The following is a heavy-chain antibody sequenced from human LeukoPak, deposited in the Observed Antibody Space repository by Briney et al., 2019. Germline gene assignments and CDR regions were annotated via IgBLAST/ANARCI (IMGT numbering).Heavy chain of an antibody. CDR1: GFTFSSYA. J-gene: IGHJ4*02. CDR3: AKTYDSSGYDY. V-gene: IGHV3-30-3*02. Sequence: GRSLRLSCAASGFTFSSYAMHWVRQAPGKGLEWVAVISYDGSNKYYAGSVKGRFTISRDNSKNTLYLQMNSLRAEDTAVYYCAKTYDSSGYDYWGQGTLVTVSS. D-gene: IGHD3-22*01. CDR2: ISYDGSNK.